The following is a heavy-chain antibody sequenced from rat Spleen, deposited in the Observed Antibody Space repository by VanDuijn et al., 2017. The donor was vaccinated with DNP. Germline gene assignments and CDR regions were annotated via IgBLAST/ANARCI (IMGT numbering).Heavy chain of an antibody. CDR3: ASGLY. V-gene: IGHV5-25*01. CDR1: GFTFSDYY. CDR2: ISTSGGST. Sequence: EVQLVESGGDLVQPGRSLKLFCAASGFTFSDYYMAWVRQAPNKGLEWVATISTSGGSTYYRDSVRGRFTLSRDNAKSTLYLQMDSLRSEDTATYYCASGLYWGQGVMVTVSS. J-gene: IGHJ2*01. D-gene: IGHD4-1*01.